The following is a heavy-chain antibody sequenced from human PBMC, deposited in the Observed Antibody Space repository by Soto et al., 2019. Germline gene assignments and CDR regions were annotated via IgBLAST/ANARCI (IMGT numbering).Heavy chain of an antibody. V-gene: IGHV1-46*01. CDR3: ARGPNYYDSSGNFDY. D-gene: IGHD3-22*01. CDR2: INPSGGST. CDR1: GYTFTSYY. Sequence: QVQLVQSGAEVKKPGASVKVSCKASGYTFTSYYMHWVRQAPGQGLEWMGIINPSGGSTSYAQKFQGRVTITRDTSTSTVYMELSSLRSEDTAVYYCARGPNYYDSSGNFDYWGQGTLVTVSS. J-gene: IGHJ4*02.